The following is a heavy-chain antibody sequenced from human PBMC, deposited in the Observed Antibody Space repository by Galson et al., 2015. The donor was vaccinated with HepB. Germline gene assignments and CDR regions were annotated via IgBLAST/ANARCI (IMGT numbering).Heavy chain of an antibody. D-gene: IGHD6-6*01. CDR2: INAGNGNT. V-gene: IGHV1-3*01. CDR1: GYTFTSYA. Sequence: SVKVSCKASGYTFTSYAMHWVRQAPGQRLEWMGWINAGNGNTKYSQKFQGRVTITRDTSASTAYMELSSLRSEDTAVYYCARELDYYYYMDVWGKGTTVTVSS. CDR3: ARELDYYYYMDV. J-gene: IGHJ6*03.